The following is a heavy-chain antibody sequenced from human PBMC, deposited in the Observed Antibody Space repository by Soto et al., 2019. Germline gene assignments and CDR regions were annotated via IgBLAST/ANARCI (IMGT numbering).Heavy chain of an antibody. D-gene: IGHD5-12*01. CDR3: ARKSSGYDLAYFDY. Sequence: EVQLVESGGGLVKPGGSLRLSCAASGFTFSSYSMNWVRQAPGKGLEWVSSISSSSSYIYYADSVKGRFTISRDNAKNSLYLQMNSLRAEDTAVYYCARKSSGYDLAYFDYWGQGTLVTVSS. CDR2: ISSSSSYI. CDR1: GFTFSSYS. V-gene: IGHV3-21*01. J-gene: IGHJ4*02.